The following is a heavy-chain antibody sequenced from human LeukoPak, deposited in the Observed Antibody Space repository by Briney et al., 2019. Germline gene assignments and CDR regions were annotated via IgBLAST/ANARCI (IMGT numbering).Heavy chain of an antibody. CDR1: GFTFSSYA. V-gene: IGHV3-30*04. CDR2: ISYDGSNK. D-gene: IGHD6-6*01. J-gene: IGHJ4*02. CDR3: AREGAARRGAYYFDY. Sequence: GRSLRLSCAASGFTFSSYAMHWVRQAPGKGLKGVAVISYDGSNKYYADSVKGRFTIPKDNSKNTLYLQMNSLRAEDTAVYYCAREGAARRGAYYFDYWGQGTLVTVSS.